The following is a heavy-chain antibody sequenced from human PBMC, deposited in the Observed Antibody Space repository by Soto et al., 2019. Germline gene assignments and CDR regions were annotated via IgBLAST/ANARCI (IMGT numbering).Heavy chain of an antibody. CDR1: GFSLSTSGVG. CDR2: IYWNDDK. V-gene: IGHV2-5*01. D-gene: IGHD5-18*01. J-gene: IGHJ6*02. CDR3: AHSRYSYGSYYYYYGMDV. Sequence: QITLKESGPTLVKPTQTLTLTCTFSGFSLSTSGVGVGWIRQPPGKALEWLALIYWNDDKRYSPSLKSSLTIPKDTSKNQVVLTMTNMDPVDTATYYCAHSRYSYGSYYYYYGMDVWGQGTTVTVSS.